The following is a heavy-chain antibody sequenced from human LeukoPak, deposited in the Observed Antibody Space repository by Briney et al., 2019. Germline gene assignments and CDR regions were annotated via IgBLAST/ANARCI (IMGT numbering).Heavy chain of an antibody. Sequence: GASVKVSCKASGYTFTSYDINWVRQATGQGLEWMGWMNPNSGNTGYAQKFQGRVTITRNTSISTAYMELSGLRSEDTAVYYCARGITIFGVVSAFFDYWGQGTLVTVSS. J-gene: IGHJ4*02. CDR2: MNPNSGNT. D-gene: IGHD3-3*01. CDR3: ARGITIFGVVSAFFDY. V-gene: IGHV1-8*03. CDR1: GYTFTSYD.